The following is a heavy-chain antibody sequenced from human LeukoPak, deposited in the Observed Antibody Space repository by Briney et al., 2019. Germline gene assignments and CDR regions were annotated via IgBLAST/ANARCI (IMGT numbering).Heavy chain of an antibody. Sequence: GGSLRLSCAASGFTFSNYAMSWVRQAPGKGLEWVSAFSDSSGSTHYADSVKGRFTISRDNSKNTLYLQMNSLRAEDTAVYYCARILGYSYGQADYWGQGTLVTVSS. D-gene: IGHD5-18*01. CDR2: FSDSSGST. CDR1: GFTFSNYA. CDR3: ARILGYSYGQADY. V-gene: IGHV3-23*01. J-gene: IGHJ4*02.